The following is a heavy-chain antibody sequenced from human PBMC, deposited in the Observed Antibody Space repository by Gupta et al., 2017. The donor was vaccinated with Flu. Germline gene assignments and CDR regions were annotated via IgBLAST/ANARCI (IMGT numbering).Heavy chain of an antibody. J-gene: IGHJ5*02. D-gene: IGHD2-21*02. CDR3: ARRGHIYLSTASGPWFDP. Sequence: PGKGLEWLGVISHGGRANYKSSLKGRISMSVDTSKNQFSLNLTSVTAADTAVYYCARRGHIYLSTASGPWFDPWGQGTMVTVSS. V-gene: IGHV4-34*01. CDR2: ISHGGRA.